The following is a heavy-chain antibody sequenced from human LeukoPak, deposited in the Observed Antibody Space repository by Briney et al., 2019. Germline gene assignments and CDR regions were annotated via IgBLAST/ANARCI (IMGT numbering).Heavy chain of an antibody. CDR2: INHSGST. D-gene: IGHD4-11*01. CDR3: ARARDYSNYGY. CDR1: GGSFSGYY. J-gene: IGHJ4*02. V-gene: IGHV4-34*01. Sequence: SETLSLTCAVYGGSFSGYYWSWIRQPPGEGLEWIGEINHSGSTNYNPSLKSRVTISVDTSKNQFSLKLSSVTAADTAVYYCARARDYSNYGYWGQGTLVTVSS.